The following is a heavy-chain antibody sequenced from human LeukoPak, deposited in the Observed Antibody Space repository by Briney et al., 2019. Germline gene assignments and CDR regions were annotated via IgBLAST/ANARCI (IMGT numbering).Heavy chain of an antibody. J-gene: IGHJ4*02. CDR3: SRDSGYSSGWALGY. V-gene: IGHV4-4*07. CDR2: LYTSGSS. D-gene: IGHD6-19*01. Sequence: SETLSLTCSVSGGSISSFYWSWLRPPAGKGLEWIGRLYTSGSSNDNHYLKSRGSMSIDTSKTQISLELISVTAADTAVYYCSRDSGYSSGWALGYWGQGTLVTVSS. CDR1: GGSISSFY.